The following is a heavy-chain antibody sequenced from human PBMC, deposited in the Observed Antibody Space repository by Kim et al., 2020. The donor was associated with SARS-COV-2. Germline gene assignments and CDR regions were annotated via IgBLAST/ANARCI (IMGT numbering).Heavy chain of an antibody. Sequence: GGSLRLSCAASGFTFSSYAMSWVRQAPGKGLEWVSAISGSGGSTYYADSVKGRFTISRDNSKNTLYLQMNSLRAEDTAVYYCAKVMGVIAAAGTVGISYFDYWGQGTLVTVSS. D-gene: IGHD6-13*01. J-gene: IGHJ4*02. V-gene: IGHV3-23*01. CDR3: AKVMGVIAAAGTVGISYFDY. CDR1: GFTFSSYA. CDR2: ISGSGGST.